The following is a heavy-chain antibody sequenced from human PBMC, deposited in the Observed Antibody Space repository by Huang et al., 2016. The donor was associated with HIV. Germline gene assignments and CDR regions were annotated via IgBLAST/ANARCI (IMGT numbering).Heavy chain of an antibody. CDR3: ARGSLEYSVSSSLDY. D-gene: IGHD4-4*01. V-gene: IGHV1-69*13. CDR2: LMPVFDSP. Sequence: QVQLLQSGAEVKKPGSSVKVSCKASGGPFRSYSIAWVRQAPGQGLEWMASLMPVFDSPNYAQKLQGRVRVTADESTSTVYMEVRDRRPDDTAVYFCARGSLEYSVSSSLDYWGQGTHVTVSS. CDR1: GGPFRSYS. J-gene: IGHJ4*02.